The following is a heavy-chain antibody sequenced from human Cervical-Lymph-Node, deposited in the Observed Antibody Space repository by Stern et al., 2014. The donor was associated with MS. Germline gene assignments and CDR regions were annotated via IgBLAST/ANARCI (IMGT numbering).Heavy chain of an antibody. V-gene: IGHV1-46*04. D-gene: IGHD5-24*01. CDR2: INPNDGKT. J-gene: IGHJ4*02. CDR3: ARALYGYRRSPLGSNF. Sequence: VQLVESGTEVRKPGASVMISCKASGYAFVTYYIHWVRQAPGQGLEWMGLINPNDGKTTFAQKLHDRVNMTRNRSTTTVYMELSSLRPEDTATYYCARALYGYRRSPLGSNFWGQGTLVTVSS. CDR1: GYAFVTYY.